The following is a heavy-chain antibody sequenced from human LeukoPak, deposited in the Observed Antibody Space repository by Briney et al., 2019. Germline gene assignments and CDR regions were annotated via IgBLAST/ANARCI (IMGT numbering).Heavy chain of an antibody. V-gene: IGHV3-21*01. CDR2: ISSSSSYI. Sequence: TAGGSLRLSCAGSGFTFNTYNMNWVRQAPGKGLEWVSSISSSSSYIYYADSVKGRFTISRDNAKNSLYLQMNSLRAEDTAVYYCASFRDWFDPWGQGTLVTVSS. CDR1: GFTFNTYN. CDR3: ASFRDWFDP. J-gene: IGHJ5*02.